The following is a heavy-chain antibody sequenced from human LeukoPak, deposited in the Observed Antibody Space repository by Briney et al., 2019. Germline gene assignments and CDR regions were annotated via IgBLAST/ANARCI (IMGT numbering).Heavy chain of an antibody. CDR2: ISAYNGNT. J-gene: IGHJ5*02. V-gene: IGHV1-18*01. CDR1: GYTFTSYG. Sequence: ASVKVSCKASGYTFTSYGISWVRQAPGQGLEWMGWISAYNGNTNYAQKLQGRVTITADKSTSTAYMELSSLRSEDTAVYYCARAPGSIDYDFWSGPNWFDPWGQGTLVTVSS. CDR3: ARAPGSIDYDFWSGPNWFDP. D-gene: IGHD3-3*01.